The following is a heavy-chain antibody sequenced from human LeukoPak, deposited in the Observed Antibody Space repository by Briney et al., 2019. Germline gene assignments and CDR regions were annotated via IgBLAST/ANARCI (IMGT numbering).Heavy chain of an antibody. CDR1: GFTFSSYS. J-gene: IGHJ4*02. CDR3: AKAAGYSSGWFTDYFDF. Sequence: GGSLRLSCAASGFTFSSYSMNWVRQAPGKGLEWVSSISGYGDTTYYADSVKGRLTISRDNPKNTLFLHMNSLRAEDTAVYYCAKAAGYSSGWFTDYFDFWGQGILVTVSS. D-gene: IGHD6-19*01. CDR2: ISGYGDTT. V-gene: IGHV3-23*01.